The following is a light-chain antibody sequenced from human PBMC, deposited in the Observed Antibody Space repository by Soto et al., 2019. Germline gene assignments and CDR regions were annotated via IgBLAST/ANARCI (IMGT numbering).Light chain of an antibody. Sequence: ETVLTQSPATLSLSPGERATLSCRASRSISTYLAWYQQKPGQAPRLLIYEALNRATGIPARFSGSGSGTDFTLTISSLEPEDFAVYYCQQYNNWPPITFGQGTRLEMK. V-gene: IGKV3-11*01. CDR1: RSISTY. CDR3: QQYNNWPPIT. CDR2: EAL. J-gene: IGKJ5*01.